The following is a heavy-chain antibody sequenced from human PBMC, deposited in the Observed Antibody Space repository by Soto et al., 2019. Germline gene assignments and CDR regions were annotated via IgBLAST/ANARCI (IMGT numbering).Heavy chain of an antibody. J-gene: IGHJ4*02. CDR2: IIPLFGTP. CDR3: ARDRDHYGSGNYYNRIDF. D-gene: IGHD3-10*01. V-gene: IGHV1-69*01. CDR1: GGIFSTYA. Sequence: QVQLVQSGAEVKKPGSSVKVSCKASGGIFSTYAISWLRQAPGQGLEWMGGIIPLFGTPNYAQRFQGRVTITADESTSTASMELSRLRSEDTAVYYCARDRDHYGSGNYYNRIDFWGQGTLVTVSS.